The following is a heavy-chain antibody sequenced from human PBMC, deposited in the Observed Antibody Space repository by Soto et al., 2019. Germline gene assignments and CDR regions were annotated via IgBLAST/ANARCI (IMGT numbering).Heavy chain of an antibody. CDR1: GGSFSGYY. CDR3: ARGRAGIDAFDI. J-gene: IGHJ3*02. CDR2: INHSGST. D-gene: IGHD6-19*01. Sequence: SETLSLTCAVYGGSFSGYYWSWIRQPPGKGLEWIGEINHSGSTNYNPSLKSRVTISVDTSKNQFSLKLSSVTAADTAVYYCARGRAGIDAFDIWGQGTMVTVSS. V-gene: IGHV4-34*01.